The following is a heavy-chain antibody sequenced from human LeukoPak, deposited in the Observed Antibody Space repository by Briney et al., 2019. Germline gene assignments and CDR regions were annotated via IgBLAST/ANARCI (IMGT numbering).Heavy chain of an antibody. D-gene: IGHD2-2*01. CDR1: GFTFRDYN. J-gene: IGHJ4*02. CDR2: IRYDGSNK. Sequence: PGGSLRLSCITSGFTFRDYNMAWVRQAPGKGLEWVAFIRYDGSNKYYADSVKGRFTISRDNSKNTLYLQMNSLRAEDTAVYYCEAGCSSTSCLFDYWGQGTLVTVSS. CDR3: EAGCSSTSCLFDY. V-gene: IGHV3-30*02.